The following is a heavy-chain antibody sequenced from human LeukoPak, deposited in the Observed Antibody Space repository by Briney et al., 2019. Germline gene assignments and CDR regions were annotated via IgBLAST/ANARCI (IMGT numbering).Heavy chain of an antibody. D-gene: IGHD3-10*01. Sequence: PSETLSLTCAVYGGSFSGYYWSWIRQPPGKGLEWIGEINHSGSTNYNPSLKSRVTISVDTSKNQFSLKLSSVTAADTAVYYCARRRPRRITMVRGVIDYWGQGTLVTVSS. J-gene: IGHJ4*02. V-gene: IGHV4-34*01. CDR2: INHSGST. CDR1: GGSFSGYY. CDR3: ARRRPRRITMVRGVIDY.